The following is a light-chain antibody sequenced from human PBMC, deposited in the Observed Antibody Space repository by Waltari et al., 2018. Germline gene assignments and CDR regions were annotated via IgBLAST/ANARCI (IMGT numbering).Light chain of an antibody. V-gene: IGLV2-8*01. CDR2: DGF. Sequence: QSALTQPPSASGSAGQSVTISCTGAFTYVPWYQKHPGKAPKLLISDGFKRPSGVTDRFSGSQSGDTATLTVSWVQSEDEAVYYCSSYAATNNLRNVFGTGTRLTVL. J-gene: IGLJ1*01. CDR3: SSYAATNNLRNV. CDR1: AFTY.